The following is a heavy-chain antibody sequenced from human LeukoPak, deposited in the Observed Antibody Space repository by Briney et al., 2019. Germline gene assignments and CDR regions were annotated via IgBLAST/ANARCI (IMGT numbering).Heavy chain of an antibody. J-gene: IGHJ4*02. Sequence: ASVKVSCKTSGYTFIAYYVHWVRQAPGQGLEWMGWINPNTGDTTYAQQFQGRVTMTRDTSISTVYMELSSLRSDDTAVYYCARVVLDGSISRRFDSWGQRTQVAVSS. CDR3: ARVVLDGSISRRFDS. V-gene: IGHV1-2*02. CDR1: GYTFIAYY. CDR2: INPNTGDT. D-gene: IGHD3-3*02.